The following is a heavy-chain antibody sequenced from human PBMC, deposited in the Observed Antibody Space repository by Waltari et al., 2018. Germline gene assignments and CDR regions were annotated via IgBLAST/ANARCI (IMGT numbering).Heavy chain of an antibody. Sequence: FIDHFLHWGRQGPGQGLEWMGWMNPNSGGTNYAQKFQGRVIMTRDTSTSTAYMELSRITSDDTAIYYCARDGGFDFWGQGSLVTVSS. CDR2: MNPNSGGT. J-gene: IGHJ4*02. CDR1: FIDHF. D-gene: IGHD2-15*01. CDR3: ARDGGFDF. V-gene: IGHV1-2*02.